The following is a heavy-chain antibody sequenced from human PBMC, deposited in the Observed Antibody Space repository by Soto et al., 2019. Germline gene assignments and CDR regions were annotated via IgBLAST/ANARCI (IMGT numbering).Heavy chain of an antibody. D-gene: IGHD5-12*01. J-gene: IGHJ4*02. CDR3: AHRRDGYAGDYFDY. Sequence: QITLKESGPTLAKPTQTLTLTCTFSGFSLSTSGVGVGWIRQPPGKALEWLALIYWDDDKRYSPSLKSRLTITKDTSKNQVVLTMTNMDPVDTATYYCAHRRDGYAGDYFDYWGQGTLVTVSS. CDR1: GFSLSTSGVG. V-gene: IGHV2-5*02. CDR2: IYWDDDK.